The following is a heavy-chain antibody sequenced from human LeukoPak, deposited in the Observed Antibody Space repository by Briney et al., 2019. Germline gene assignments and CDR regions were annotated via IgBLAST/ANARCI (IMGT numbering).Heavy chain of an antibody. Sequence: SVKVSCKASGYTFTSYGISWVRQAPGQGLEWMGRIIPIFGTANYAQKFPGRVTITTDESTSPAYMELSSLRSEDTAVYYCASLGSEAFDIWGQGTMVTVSS. CDR1: GYTFTSYG. CDR2: IIPIFGTA. CDR3: ASLGSEAFDI. J-gene: IGHJ3*02. V-gene: IGHV1-69*05.